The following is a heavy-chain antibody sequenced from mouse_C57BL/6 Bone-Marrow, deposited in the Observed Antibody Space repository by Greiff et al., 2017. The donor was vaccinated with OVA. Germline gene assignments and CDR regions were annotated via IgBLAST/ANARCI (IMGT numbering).Heavy chain of an antibody. Sequence: EVQLQQSGPVLVKPGASVKMSCKASGYTFTDYYMNWVKQSHGKSLEWIGVINPYNGGTSYNQKFKGNATLTVDKSSSTAYMELNSLTSEDSAVYYCARGRLRRVYYYAMDYWGQGTSVTVSS. D-gene: IGHD2-4*01. CDR2: INPYNGGT. CDR3: ARGRLRRVYYYAMDY. V-gene: IGHV1-19*01. J-gene: IGHJ4*01. CDR1: GYTFTDYY.